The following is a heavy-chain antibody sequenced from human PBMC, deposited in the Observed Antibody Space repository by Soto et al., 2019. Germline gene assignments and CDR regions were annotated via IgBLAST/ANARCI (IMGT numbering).Heavy chain of an antibody. CDR3: ASGISSSWRYGMDV. J-gene: IGHJ6*02. CDR2: ISGSGGST. D-gene: IGHD6-6*01. CDR1: GFTFSSYA. Sequence: VQLLESGGGLVQPGGSLRLSCAASGFTFSSYAMSWVRQAPGKGLEWVSAISGSGGSTYYADSVKGRFTISRDNSKNTLYLQMNSLRAEDTAVYYCASGISSSWRYGMDVWGQGTTVTVSS. V-gene: IGHV3-23*01.